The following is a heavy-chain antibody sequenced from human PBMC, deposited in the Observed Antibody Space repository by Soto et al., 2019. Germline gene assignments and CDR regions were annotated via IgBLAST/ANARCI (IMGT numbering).Heavy chain of an antibody. Sequence: GGSLRLSCAASGFTFSSYSMNWVRQAPGKGLEWVSSISSSSSYIYYADSVKGRFTISRDNAKNSLYLQMNSLRAEDTAVYYCASASKYGDYQVTTFDYWGQGTLVTVSS. CDR3: ASASKYGDYQVTTFDY. D-gene: IGHD4-17*01. J-gene: IGHJ4*02. CDR1: GFTFSSYS. V-gene: IGHV3-21*01. CDR2: ISSSSSYI.